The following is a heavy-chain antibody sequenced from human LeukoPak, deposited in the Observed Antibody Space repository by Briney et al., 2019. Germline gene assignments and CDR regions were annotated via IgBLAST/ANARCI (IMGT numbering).Heavy chain of an antibody. CDR3: TTDPLPDCSSTSCYYYYYMDV. Sequence: PGGSLRLSCAASGFTFSNAWMSWVRQAPGEGLEWVGRIKSKTDGGTTDYAAPVKGRFTISRDDSKNTLYLQMNSLKTEDTAVYYCTTDPLPDCSSTSCYYYYYMDVWGKGTTVTVPS. V-gene: IGHV3-15*01. CDR1: GFTFSNAW. D-gene: IGHD2-2*01. CDR2: IKSKTDGGTT. J-gene: IGHJ6*03.